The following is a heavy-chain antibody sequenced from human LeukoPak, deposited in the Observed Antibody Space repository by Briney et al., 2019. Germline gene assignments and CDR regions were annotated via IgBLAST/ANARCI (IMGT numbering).Heavy chain of an antibody. Sequence: ESGPTLVKPTQTLTLTCTFSGFSLSTSGVGVGWIRQPPGKALEWLALIYWDDDKRYSPSLKSRLTITKDTSKNQVVLTMTNVDPVDTATYYRAHAPAAGLTKYFDYWGQGTLVTVSS. CDR1: GFSLSTSGVG. D-gene: IGHD6-13*01. J-gene: IGHJ4*02. V-gene: IGHV2-5*02. CDR3: AHAPAAGLTKYFDY. CDR2: IYWDDDK.